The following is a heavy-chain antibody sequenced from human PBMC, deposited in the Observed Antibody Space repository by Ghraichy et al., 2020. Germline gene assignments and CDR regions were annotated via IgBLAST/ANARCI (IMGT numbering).Heavy chain of an antibody. J-gene: IGHJ4*02. CDR1: GYSISSGYY. CDR3: ARVEFFPNSSGWYGGTYFDY. D-gene: IGHD6-19*01. CDR2: IYHSGST. Sequence: SETLSLTCAVSGYSISSGYYWGWIRQPPGKGLEWIGSIYHSGSTYYNPSLKSRVTISVDTSKNQFSLKLSSVTAADTAVYYCARVEFFPNSSGWYGGTYFDYWGQGTLVTVSS. V-gene: IGHV4-38-2*01.